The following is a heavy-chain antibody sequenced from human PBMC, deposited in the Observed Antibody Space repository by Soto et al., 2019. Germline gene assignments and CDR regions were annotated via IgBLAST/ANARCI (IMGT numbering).Heavy chain of an antibody. Sequence: PSETLSLTCTVSGGSISSYYWSWIRQPPGKGLEWIGYIYYSGGTNYNPSLKSRVTISVDTSKNQFSLKLSSVTAADTAVYYCARVWFGERKGYYFDYWGQGTLVTVSS. CDR1: GGSISSYY. CDR3: ARVWFGERKGYYFDY. J-gene: IGHJ4*02. D-gene: IGHD3-10*01. V-gene: IGHV4-59*01. CDR2: IYYSGGT.